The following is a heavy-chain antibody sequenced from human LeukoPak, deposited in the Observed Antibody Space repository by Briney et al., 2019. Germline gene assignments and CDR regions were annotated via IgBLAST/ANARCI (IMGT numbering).Heavy chain of an antibody. CDR1: GYTFTSYY. D-gene: IGHD2-21*02. V-gene: IGHV1-46*01. CDR3: ARQVKIVVVTATFDY. Sequence: ASVKVSCKASGYTFTSYYMHWVRQAPGQGLEWKGIINPSGGSTSYAQKFQGRVTMTRDTSTSTVYMELSSLRSEDTAVYYCARQVKIVVVTATFDYWGQGTLVTVSS. J-gene: IGHJ4*02. CDR2: INPSGGST.